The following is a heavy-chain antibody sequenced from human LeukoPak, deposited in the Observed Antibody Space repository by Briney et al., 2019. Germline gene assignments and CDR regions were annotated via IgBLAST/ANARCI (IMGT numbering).Heavy chain of an antibody. Sequence: SETLSLTCAVYGGSFSGYYWSWIRQPPGKGLEWIGEINHSGSTNYNPSLKSRVTISVDTSKNQFSLKLSSVTAADTAVYYCARGHSVVVVAATRAPNWFDPWGQGTLVTVS. CDR3: ARGHSVVVVAATRAPNWFDP. V-gene: IGHV4-34*01. CDR1: GGSFSGYY. D-gene: IGHD2-15*01. J-gene: IGHJ5*02. CDR2: INHSGST.